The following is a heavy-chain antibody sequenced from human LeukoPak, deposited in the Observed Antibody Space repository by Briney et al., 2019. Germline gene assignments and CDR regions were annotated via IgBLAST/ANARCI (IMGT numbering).Heavy chain of an antibody. CDR1: GGSFSGYY. CDR3: ARGGYYGSGNDFRFDP. Sequence: PSETLSLTCAVYGGSFSGYYWSWIRQPPGKGLEWIGEINHSGSTNYNPSLKSRVTISVDTSKNQFSLKLSSVTAADTAVYYCARGGYYGSGNDFRFDPWGQGTLVTVSP. V-gene: IGHV4-34*01. J-gene: IGHJ5*02. CDR2: INHSGST. D-gene: IGHD3-10*01.